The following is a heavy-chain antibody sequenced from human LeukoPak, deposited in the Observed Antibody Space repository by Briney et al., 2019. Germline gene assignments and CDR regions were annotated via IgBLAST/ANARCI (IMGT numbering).Heavy chain of an antibody. CDR1: GASISSYY. Sequence: SETLSLTCTVSGASISSYYWSWIRQPPGKGLEWIGYIYYSGSTNYNPSLKSRVTISVDTSKNQFSLKLSSVTAADTAVYYCARLRGSGWFDPWGQGTLVTVSS. CDR3: ARLRGSGWFDP. D-gene: IGHD3-10*01. CDR2: IYYSGST. J-gene: IGHJ5*02. V-gene: IGHV4-59*08.